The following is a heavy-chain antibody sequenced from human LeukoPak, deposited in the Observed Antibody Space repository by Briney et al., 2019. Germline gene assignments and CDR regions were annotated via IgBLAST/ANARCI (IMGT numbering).Heavy chain of an antibody. J-gene: IGHJ6*02. V-gene: IGHV3-21*01. CDR2: ISSSSSYI. CDR1: GFTFSSYS. CDR3: ATEKINDFWSGYYTSSTYYYYGMDV. D-gene: IGHD3-3*01. Sequence: GGSLRLSCAASGFTFSSYSMNWVRQAPGKGLEWVSSISSSSSYIYYADSAKGRFTISRDNSKNTLYLQMNSLRAEDTAVYYCATEKINDFWSGYYTSSTYYYYGMDVRGQGTTVTVSS.